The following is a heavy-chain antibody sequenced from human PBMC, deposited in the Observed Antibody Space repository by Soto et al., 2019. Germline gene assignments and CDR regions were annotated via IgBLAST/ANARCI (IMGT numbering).Heavy chain of an antibody. J-gene: IGHJ4*02. D-gene: IGHD5-18*01. CDR3: ARGPRTQLWFPNVY. Sequence: GASVKVSCKASGYTFSDYYLHWLRQAPGQGLEWMGWISPKSGGTHYAPKFEGRVTLTTDTSISTAFMELSRLTSDDTAVYHCARGPRTQLWFPNVYWGQGTLVTVSS. CDR1: GYTFSDYY. V-gene: IGHV1-2*02. CDR2: ISPKSGGT.